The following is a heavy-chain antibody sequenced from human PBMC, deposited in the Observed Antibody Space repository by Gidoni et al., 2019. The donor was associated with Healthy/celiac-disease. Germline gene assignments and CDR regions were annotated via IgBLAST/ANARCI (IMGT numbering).Heavy chain of an antibody. CDR2: IYYSGST. V-gene: IGHV4-39*01. CDR1: GCPISSSSYY. J-gene: IGHJ6*02. D-gene: IGHD4-17*01. Sequence: LQLQESGPGLVKPSETLSLTCTVPGCPISSSSYYWGWIRQPPGKGLEWIGSIYYSGSTYYNPSLKSRVTISVDTSKNQFSLKLSSVTAADTAVYYCASRLRDYYYGMDVWGQGTTVTVSS. CDR3: ASRLRDYYYGMDV.